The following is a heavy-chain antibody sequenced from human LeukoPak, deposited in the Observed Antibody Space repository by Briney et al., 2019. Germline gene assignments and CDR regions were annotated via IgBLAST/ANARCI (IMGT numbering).Heavy chain of an antibody. CDR3: ATVSGSGSYYNHFDY. D-gene: IGHD3-10*01. J-gene: IGHJ4*02. CDR2: VDPEDDET. CDR1: GYTFTDYY. Sequence: ASVEVSCKVSGYTFTDYYMHWVQQAPGKGLEWMGLVDPEDDETLYAEKFQGRVTITADTSSDTAYMELSSLRSEDTAVYYCATVSGSGSYYNHFDYWGQGTLVTVSS. V-gene: IGHV1-69-2*01.